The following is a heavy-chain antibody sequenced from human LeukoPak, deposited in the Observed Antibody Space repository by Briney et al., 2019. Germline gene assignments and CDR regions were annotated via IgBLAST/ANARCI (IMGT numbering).Heavy chain of an antibody. Sequence: SETLSLTCTVSGGSISSYYWNWIRQPPGKGLEWIGYIYYSGSTNYNPSLKSRVTISVDTSKNQFSLRLSSVTAADTAVYYCARDYYDSSGYRTFGYWGQGTLATVSS. CDR1: GGSISSYY. D-gene: IGHD3-22*01. J-gene: IGHJ4*02. CDR3: ARDYYDSSGYRTFGY. V-gene: IGHV4-59*01. CDR2: IYYSGST.